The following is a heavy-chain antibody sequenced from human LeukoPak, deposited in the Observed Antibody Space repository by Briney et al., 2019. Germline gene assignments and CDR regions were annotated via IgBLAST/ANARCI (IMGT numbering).Heavy chain of an antibody. CDR1: GFTFSSYG. CDR3: ARVTWEYSSGYYGNDYYYYYMDV. Sequence: GGSLRLSCAASGFTFSSYGMSWVRQAPGKGLEWVSVIYSGGSTYYADSVKGRFTISRDNSKNTLYLQMNSLRAEDTAVYYCARVTWEYSSGYYGNDYYYYYMDVWGKGTTVTISS. CDR2: IYSGGST. D-gene: IGHD3-22*01. V-gene: IGHV3-53*01. J-gene: IGHJ6*03.